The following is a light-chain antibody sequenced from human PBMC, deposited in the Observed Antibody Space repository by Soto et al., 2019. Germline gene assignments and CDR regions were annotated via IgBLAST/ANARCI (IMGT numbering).Light chain of an antibody. Sequence: SYELTQPPSVSVSPGQTATITCSGDKLGERYVCWYQQKPGQSPVLVLYQDTKRPSGIPERFSGSNSGNTAALTISGTQAMDEADYYCQACDRTAPVVFGGGTQLTVL. V-gene: IGLV3-1*01. J-gene: IGLJ2*01. CDR3: QACDRTAPVV. CDR1: KLGERY. CDR2: QDT.